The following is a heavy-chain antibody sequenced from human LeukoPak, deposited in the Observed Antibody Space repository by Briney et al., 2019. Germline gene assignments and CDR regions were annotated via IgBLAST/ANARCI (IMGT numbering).Heavy chain of an antibody. CDR3: ARDSDSSGHYYMDYFDY. Sequence: GGSLRLSCAASGFTFTSYAMNWVRQAPGKGLEWVSSISSSSRDINYADSVKGRFTISRDNAWNSLYLQMNSLRAEDTAVYYCARDSDSSGHYYMDYFDYWGQGVLVTVSS. CDR2: ISSSSRDI. V-gene: IGHV3-21*01. CDR1: GFTFTSYA. J-gene: IGHJ4*02. D-gene: IGHD3-22*01.